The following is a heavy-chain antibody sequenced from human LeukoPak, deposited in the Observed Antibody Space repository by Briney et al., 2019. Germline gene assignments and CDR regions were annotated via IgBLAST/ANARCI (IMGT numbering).Heavy chain of an antibody. V-gene: IGHV3-23*01. D-gene: IGHD3-22*01. CDR3: AKENSSGYYYFDY. Sequence: SGGSLRLSCAASGFSFNRYAMTWVPQAPGKELVGVSIISGGGGSTFYADSVKGRYTISRDNSKSILYLQMNSLRAEDTAIYYCAKENSSGYYYFDYWGQGTLVTVSS. J-gene: IGHJ4*02. CDR1: GFSFNRYA. CDR2: ISGGGGST.